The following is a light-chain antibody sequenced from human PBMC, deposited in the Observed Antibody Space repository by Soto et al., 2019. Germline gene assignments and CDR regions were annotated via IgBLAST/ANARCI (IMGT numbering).Light chain of an antibody. Sequence: DIQMTQSPSSLSASVGDRVTITCRASQSISSYLNWYQQKPGKAPKLLIYAASTLQSGVPSRFSGSGSGTDVTLTISSLQPEDFATYYYQQSYSSLSITFGQGTRLEIK. V-gene: IGKV1-39*01. CDR3: QQSYSSLSIT. J-gene: IGKJ5*01. CDR2: AAS. CDR1: QSISSY.